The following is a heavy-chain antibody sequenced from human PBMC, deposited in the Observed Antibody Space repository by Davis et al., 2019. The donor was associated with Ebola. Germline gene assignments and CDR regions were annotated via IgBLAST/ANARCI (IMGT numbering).Heavy chain of an antibody. V-gene: IGHV1-8*01. CDR2: MNPNSGNT. CDR3: ARFGYGMDV. Sequence: ASVKVSCKASGYTFTSYDINWVRQATGQGLEWMGWMNPNSGNTGYAQKFQGRVTITADESTSTAYMELSSLRSEDTAVYYCARFGYGMDVWGQGTTVTVSS. J-gene: IGHJ6*02. CDR1: GYTFTSYD. D-gene: IGHD3-16*01.